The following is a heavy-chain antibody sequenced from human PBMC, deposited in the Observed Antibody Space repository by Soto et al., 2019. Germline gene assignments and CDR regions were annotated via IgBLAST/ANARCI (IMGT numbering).Heavy chain of an antibody. CDR3: ASHRGNTYGPYDY. CDR2: ISHSGNT. J-gene: IGHJ4*02. CDR1: GGSIRSGNW. V-gene: IGHV4-4*02. Sequence: VQLQESGPGLVKPSGTLSLTCAVSGGSIRSGNWWSWVRQSPRKGLEWIGEISHSGNTNHNPSLKSRVTISIDKSKNQFSLKLTSVTVADTPVYYCASHRGNTYGPYDYWGQGTLVTVSS. D-gene: IGHD5-18*01.